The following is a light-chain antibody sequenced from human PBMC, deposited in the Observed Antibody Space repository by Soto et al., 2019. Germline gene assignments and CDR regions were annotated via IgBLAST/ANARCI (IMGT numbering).Light chain of an antibody. J-gene: IGLJ3*02. CDR2: EVS. Sequence: QSALTQPPSASGSPGQSVTISYTGTSSDVADYNYVSWYQQYPGKAPKLVIYEVSKRPSGVPDRFSGSKSGNTASLTVSGLQAEDEADYYCSSYAGSNNWVFDGGTKLTVL. V-gene: IGLV2-8*01. CDR3: SSYAGSNNWV. CDR1: SSDVADYNY.